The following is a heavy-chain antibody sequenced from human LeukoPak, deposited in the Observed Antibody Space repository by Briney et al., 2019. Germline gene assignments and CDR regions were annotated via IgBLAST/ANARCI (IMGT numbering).Heavy chain of an antibody. V-gene: IGHV1-2*02. CDR2: NNPNSGGT. J-gene: IGHJ5*02. CDR1: GYTFTGYY. CDR3: ARARRVVVAATPTRFDP. D-gene: IGHD2-15*01. Sequence: ASVKVSCKASGYTFTGYYMHWVRQAPGQGLEWMGWNNPNSGGTNYAQKFQGRVTMTRDTSISTAYMELSRLRSDDTAVYYCARARRVVVAATPTRFDPWGQGTLVTVSS.